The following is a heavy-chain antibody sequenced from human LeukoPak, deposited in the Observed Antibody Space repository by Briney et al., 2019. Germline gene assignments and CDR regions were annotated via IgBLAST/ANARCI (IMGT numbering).Heavy chain of an antibody. V-gene: IGHV1-3*01. CDR1: GYTFTSYA. CDR3: ARLSAAAGTIGDY. CDR2: INAGNGNT. D-gene: IGHD6-13*01. J-gene: IGHJ4*02. Sequence: GASVKVPCKASGYTFTSYAMHWVRQAPGQRLEWMGWINAGNGNTKYSQKFQGRVTITRDTSASTAYMELSSLRSEDTAVYYCARLSAAAGTIGDYWGQGTLVTVSS.